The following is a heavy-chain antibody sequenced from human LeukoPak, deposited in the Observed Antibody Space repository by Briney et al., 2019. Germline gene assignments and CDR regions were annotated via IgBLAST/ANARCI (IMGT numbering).Heavy chain of an antibody. V-gene: IGHV4-39*07. CDR1: GGSISSYY. J-gene: IGHJ6*03. Sequence: PSETLSLTCTVSGGSISSYYWGWIRQPPGKGLEWIGSIYYSGSTYYNPSLKSRVTISVDTSKNQFSLKLSSVTAADTAVYYCARVSVTTYYYYYYMDVWGKGTTVTVSS. CDR2: IYYSGST. D-gene: IGHD4-17*01. CDR3: ARVSVTTYYYYYYMDV.